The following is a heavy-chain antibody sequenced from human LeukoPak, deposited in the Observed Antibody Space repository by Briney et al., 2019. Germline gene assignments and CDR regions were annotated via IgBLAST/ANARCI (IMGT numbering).Heavy chain of an antibody. J-gene: IGHJ3*02. CDR2: INPTSGKT. CDR3: ARDLRTVTVAGLGVFDI. D-gene: IGHD6-19*01. Sequence: ASVTVSFKASGYTFTTYYIHWVRQAPGQGREGMGGINPTSGKTNYPQKFQGRVTMNRDMSTSTIYLELTSLRSDDTAFYYCARDLRTVTVAGLGVFDIWGQGTIVSVSS. CDR1: GYTFTTYY. V-gene: IGHV1-46*01.